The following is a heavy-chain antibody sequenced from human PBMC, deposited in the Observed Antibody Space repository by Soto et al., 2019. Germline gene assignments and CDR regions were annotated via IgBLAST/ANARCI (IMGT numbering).Heavy chain of an antibody. Sequence: QVQLIQSGAEVKKPGASVKFSCKVSGTALSGLPMHWVRQAPGKGLAWMARLDFEEGERILAQRFQGRVTMAEDTSTDTAYMELSSLKSEETAMYYCAAGVTTFDYWGKGTLVTVSS. J-gene: IGHJ4*02. CDR2: LDFEEGER. D-gene: IGHD4-17*01. CDR3: AAGVTTFDY. CDR1: GTALSGLP. V-gene: IGHV1-24*01.